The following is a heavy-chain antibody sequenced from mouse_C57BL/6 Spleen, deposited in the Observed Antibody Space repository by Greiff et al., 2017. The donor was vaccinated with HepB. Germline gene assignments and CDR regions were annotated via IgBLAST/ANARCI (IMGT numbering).Heavy chain of an antibody. CDR1: GFTFSDYY. V-gene: IGHV5-16*01. Sequence: EVKVVESEGGLVQPGSSIKLSCTASGFTFSDYYMAWVRQVPEKGLEWVANINYDGSSTYYLASLKSRFIISRDNAKNILYLQMSSLKSEDTATYYCARETTRAMDYWGQGTSVTVSS. J-gene: IGHJ4*01. D-gene: IGHD2-1*01. CDR3: ARETTRAMDY. CDR2: INYDGSST.